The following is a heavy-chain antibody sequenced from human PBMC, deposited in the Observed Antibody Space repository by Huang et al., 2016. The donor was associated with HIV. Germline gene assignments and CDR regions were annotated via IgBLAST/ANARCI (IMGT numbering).Heavy chain of an antibody. J-gene: IGHJ5*02. CDR2: INHVGNA. D-gene: IGHD3-16*01. Sequence: QVQLQQWGAGLLKPSETLSLTCAVYGGSFSRHYWNWIRQSPGQGLEWIGQINHVGNANYNPSLESRVTMSVYTSKNQFSLKLTSVTGADTAMYYCAREVMISFGGPFDPWGQGTLVTVSS. CDR1: GGSFSRHY. V-gene: IGHV4-34*01. CDR3: AREVMISFGGPFDP.